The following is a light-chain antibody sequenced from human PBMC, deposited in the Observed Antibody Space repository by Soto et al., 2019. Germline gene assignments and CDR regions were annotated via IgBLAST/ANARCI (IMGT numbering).Light chain of an antibody. J-gene: IGKJ2*01. CDR1: HDINIY. V-gene: IGKV1-33*01. Sequence: DIQMTQSPSSLPAFVGDRVTITCQATHDINIYLNWYEQKPGKAPKLLIYDASHFETEVPSRFSGSGAGTHFTFTINNVQPEDVATYYCEQYDDFGQVTKVDIK. CDR2: DAS. CDR3: EQYDD.